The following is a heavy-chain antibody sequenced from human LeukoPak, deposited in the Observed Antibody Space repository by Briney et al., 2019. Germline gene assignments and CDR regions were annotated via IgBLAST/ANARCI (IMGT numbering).Heavy chain of an antibody. CDR3: AREVHEYQLLNNWFDP. J-gene: IGHJ5*02. Sequence: PGRSLRLSCAASGFTFSSYWMSWVRQAPGKGLEWVANIKQDGSEKYYVDSVKGRCTISRDNAKNSLYLQMNSLRAEDTAVYYCAREVHEYQLLNNWFDPWGQGTLVTVSS. D-gene: IGHD2-2*01. CDR1: GFTFSSYW. V-gene: IGHV3-7*01. CDR2: IKQDGSEK.